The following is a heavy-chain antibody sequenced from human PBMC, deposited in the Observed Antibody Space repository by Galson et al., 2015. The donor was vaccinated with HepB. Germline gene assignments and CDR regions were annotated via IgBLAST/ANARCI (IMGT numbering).Heavy chain of an antibody. CDR3: ARGTRSWPFNFDS. Sequence: SLRLSCAASDFTFTSYWMSWVRQAPGKGLEWVASIKQDDSDKQYVESAKGRFTISRDNAKNSMSLQMNGLRVEDSALYYCARGTRSWPFNFDSWGQGTQVTVSS. CDR1: DFTFTSYW. V-gene: IGHV3-7*03. J-gene: IGHJ4*02. CDR2: IKQDDSDK. D-gene: IGHD6-13*01.